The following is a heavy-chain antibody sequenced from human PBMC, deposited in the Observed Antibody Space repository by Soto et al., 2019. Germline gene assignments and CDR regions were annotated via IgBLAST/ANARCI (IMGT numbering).Heavy chain of an antibody. J-gene: IGHJ4*02. D-gene: IGHD6-19*01. CDR3: AKADGQQWLIPHLDN. Sequence: EVQLLESGGGVVQPGGSLRLSCVASGFNFKKFAIGWVRQAAGEGLEWVSGISCCGGSASYADSVKGRFSIARDDSKNTVSLQLNSLRVEDTAQYYCAKADGQQWLIPHLDNWGQGTLVTVS. V-gene: IGHV3-23*01. CDR1: GFNFKKFA. CDR2: ISCCGGSA.